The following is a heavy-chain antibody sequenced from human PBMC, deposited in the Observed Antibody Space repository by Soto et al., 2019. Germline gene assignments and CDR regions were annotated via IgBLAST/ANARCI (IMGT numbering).Heavy chain of an antibody. CDR3: ARLFYVGSSSWYGTLDY. CDR1: SGSISSTIYS. CDR2: IFYSGST. J-gene: IGHJ4*02. V-gene: IGHV4-39*07. D-gene: IGHD6-13*01. Sequence: PSETLSLTCTVSSGSISSTIYSWDWIRQTPGKGLEWIGSIFYSGSTYYNPSLKIRVTISADKSISTAYLQWSSLKASDTAMYYCARLFYVGSSSWYGTLDYCGQGTLVTVSS.